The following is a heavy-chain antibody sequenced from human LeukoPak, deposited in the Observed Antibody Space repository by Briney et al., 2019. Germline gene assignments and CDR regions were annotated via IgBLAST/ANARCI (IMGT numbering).Heavy chain of an antibody. V-gene: IGHV3-48*02. CDR1: GFTFSSYS. CDR3: TRGPHALDY. CDR2: ITSRSSPI. Sequence: GGSLRLSCAASGFTFSSYSMNWVRQTPGKGLEWISYITSRSSPIYYADSVKGRFTISRDNGKNSLYLQMNSLRDEDTAVYYCTRGPHALDYWGRGTLVTVSS. J-gene: IGHJ4*02.